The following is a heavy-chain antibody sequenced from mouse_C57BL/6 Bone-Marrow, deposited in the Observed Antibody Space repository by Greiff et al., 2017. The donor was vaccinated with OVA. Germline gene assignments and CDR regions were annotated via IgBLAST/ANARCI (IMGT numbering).Heavy chain of an antibody. CDR3: TTETAQASFAY. CDR1: GFNIKDYY. D-gene: IGHD3-2*02. CDR2: IDPEDGDT. Sequence: EVQLQQSGAELVRPGASVKLSCTASGFNIKDYYMHWVKQRPEQGLEWIGRIDPEDGDTVYAPTFQGTATMTADPSSNPAYLQLSSLTSEDTAVYYCTTETAQASFAYWGQGTLVTVSA. V-gene: IGHV14-1*01. J-gene: IGHJ3*01.